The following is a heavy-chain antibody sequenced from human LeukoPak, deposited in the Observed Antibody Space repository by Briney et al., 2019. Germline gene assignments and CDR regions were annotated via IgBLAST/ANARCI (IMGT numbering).Heavy chain of an antibody. CDR3: ASEYCSGGNCYFDY. D-gene: IGHD2-15*01. J-gene: IGHJ4*02. V-gene: IGHV5-51*01. CDR2: IFPGDSDT. Sequence: GESLKISCKGSGYIFANYWIGWVRQMPGQGLEWMGIIFPGDSDTRYSPSFQGQVTISADKSISTAYLQWSGLKASDTAIYYCASEYCSGGNCYFDYWGQGTLVTVSS. CDR1: GYIFANYW.